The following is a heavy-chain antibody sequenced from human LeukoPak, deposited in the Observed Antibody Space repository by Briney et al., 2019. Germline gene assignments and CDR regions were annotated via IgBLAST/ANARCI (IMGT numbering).Heavy chain of an antibody. Sequence: PGGSLRLSCAASGFTFSSYEMNWVRQAPGKGLEWVSYISSSGSTIYYADSVKGRFTISGDNAKNSLYLRMNSLRAEDTAVYYCARDRAAYDSSGYYPRDYYYMDVWGKGTTVTVSS. CDR3: ARDRAAYDSSGYYPRDYYYMDV. D-gene: IGHD3-22*01. V-gene: IGHV3-48*03. CDR1: GFTFSSYE. J-gene: IGHJ6*03. CDR2: ISSSGSTI.